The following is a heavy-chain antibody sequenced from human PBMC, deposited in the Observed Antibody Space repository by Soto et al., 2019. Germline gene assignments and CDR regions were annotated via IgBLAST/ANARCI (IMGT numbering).Heavy chain of an antibody. Sequence: SETLSLTCAVYGGSFSGYYWSWFHQPPGKGLEWIGEINHSGSTNYNPSLKSRVTISVDTSKNQFSLKLSSVTAADTAVYYCARGGGYCSSTSCYDINWFDPWGQGTLVTVSS. CDR3: ARGGGYCSSTSCYDINWFDP. V-gene: IGHV4-34*01. D-gene: IGHD2-2*01. CDR1: GGSFSGYY. CDR2: INHSGST. J-gene: IGHJ5*02.